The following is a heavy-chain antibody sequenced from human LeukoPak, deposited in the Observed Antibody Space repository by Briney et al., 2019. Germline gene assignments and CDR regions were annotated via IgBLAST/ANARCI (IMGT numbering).Heavy chain of an antibody. CDR2: IYSGGST. Sequence: GGSLRLSCAASGFTVSSNYMSWVRQALGKGLEWVSVIYSGGSTYYADSVKGRFTISRDNSKNTLYLQMNSLRAEDTAVYYCARMGITMVRGVIMGPQYYFDYWGQGTLVTVSS. D-gene: IGHD3-10*01. J-gene: IGHJ4*02. V-gene: IGHV3-53*01. CDR3: ARMGITMVRGVIMGPQYYFDY. CDR1: GFTVSSNY.